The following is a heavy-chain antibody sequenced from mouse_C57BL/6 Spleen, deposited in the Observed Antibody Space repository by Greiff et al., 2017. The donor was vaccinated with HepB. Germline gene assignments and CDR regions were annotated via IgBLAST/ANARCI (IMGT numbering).Heavy chain of an antibody. V-gene: IGHV1-53*01. CDR2: INPSNGGT. CDR3: ARYVTTVVAIDY. CDR1: GYTFTSYW. D-gene: IGHD1-1*01. Sequence: QVQLQQSGTELVKPGASVKLSCKASGYTFTSYWMHWVKQRPGQGLEWIGNINPSNGGTNYNEKFKSKATLTVDKSSSTAYMQLSSLTSEDSAVYYCARYVTTVVAIDYWGQGTTLTVSS. J-gene: IGHJ2*01.